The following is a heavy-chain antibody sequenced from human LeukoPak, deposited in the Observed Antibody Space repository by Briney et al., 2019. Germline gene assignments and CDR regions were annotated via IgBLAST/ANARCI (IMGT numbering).Heavy chain of an antibody. CDR3: AKVAHDYYDSSGYDHDAFDI. CDR1: GFTVSSNY. CDR2: IYSGGST. V-gene: IGHV3-53*01. D-gene: IGHD3-22*01. J-gene: IGHJ3*02. Sequence: GGSLRLSCAASGFTVSSNYMSWVRQAPGKGLEWVSVIYSGGSTYYADSVKGRFTISRDNSKNTLYLQMNSLRAEDTAVYYCAKVAHDYYDSSGYDHDAFDIWGQGTMVTVSS.